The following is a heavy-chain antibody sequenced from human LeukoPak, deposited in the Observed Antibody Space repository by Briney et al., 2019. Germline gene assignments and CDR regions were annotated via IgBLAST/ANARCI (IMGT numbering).Heavy chain of an antibody. CDR3: ARRGSGIAVADHFDY. V-gene: IGHV5-51*01. J-gene: IGHJ4*02. CDR1: GYSFTNYW. CDR2: IYPGDSDT. D-gene: IGHD6-19*01. Sequence: PGESLKISCKGSGYSFTNYWIGWVRQMPGKGLEWMGIIYPGDSDTRYSPSFQGQVTISADKSISTAYLQWSSLKASDTAMYYCARRGSGIAVADHFDYWGQGTLVTVSS.